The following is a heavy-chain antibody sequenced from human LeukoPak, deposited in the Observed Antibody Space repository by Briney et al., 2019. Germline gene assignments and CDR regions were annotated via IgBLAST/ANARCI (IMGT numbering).Heavy chain of an antibody. CDR2: ICPDGTVT. V-gene: IGHV3-74*01. J-gene: IGHJ4*02. CDR3: VRDFRTADY. Sequence: GGSLRLSCAASGFTFSTYCMHWVRQAPGKGPMWVSRICPDGTVTNYADSVKARFIISRDNARNTVYLQMNSLRVEDTAVYYCVRDFRTADYWGQGTLVTVSS. CDR1: GFTFSTYC. D-gene: IGHD1-1*01.